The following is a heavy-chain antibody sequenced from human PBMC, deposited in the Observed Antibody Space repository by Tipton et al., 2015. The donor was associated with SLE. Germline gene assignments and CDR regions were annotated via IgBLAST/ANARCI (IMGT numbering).Heavy chain of an antibody. CDR3: AKRENSGGFYVQH. CDR1: GFPFSNYW. D-gene: IGHD6-19*01. Sequence: SLRLSCAASGFPFSNYWMSWVRQAPGKGLAWGANIKQDGSEKYYLDSVKGRFTISSYNAKNSLYLQMNSLRAEDTAVYYCAKRENSGGFYVQHWGQGPLVTVS. J-gene: IGHJ1*01. CDR2: IKQDGSEK. V-gene: IGHV3-7*01.